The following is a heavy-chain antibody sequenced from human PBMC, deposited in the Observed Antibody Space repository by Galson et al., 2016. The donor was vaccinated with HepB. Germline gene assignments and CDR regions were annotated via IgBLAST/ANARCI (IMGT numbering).Heavy chain of an antibody. CDR2: IYSRGNT. CDR3: HVWFGEARYGVDV. V-gene: IGHV3-53*01. D-gene: IGHD3-10*01. Sequence: SLRLSCAASGFSVSSNYLSWVRQVPGKGLEWVSVIYSRGNTYYADSVKGRFTLSRDSSKNTLYLQMDSLRAEDTAMYYCHVWFGEARYGVDVWGQGTTVTVSS. J-gene: IGHJ6*02. CDR1: GFSVSSNY.